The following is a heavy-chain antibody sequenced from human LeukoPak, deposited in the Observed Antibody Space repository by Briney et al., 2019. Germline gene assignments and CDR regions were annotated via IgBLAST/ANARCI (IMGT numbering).Heavy chain of an antibody. CDR3: ARAKVVPAAVYNWFDP. Sequence: GGSLRLSCAASGFTFSSYSMNWVRQAPGKGLEWVSYISSSSSTIYYADSVKGRFTISRDNAKNSLYLQMNSLRDEDTAVYSCARAKVVPAAVYNWFDPWGQGTLVTVSS. D-gene: IGHD2-2*01. J-gene: IGHJ5*02. V-gene: IGHV3-48*02. CDR2: ISSSSSTI. CDR1: GFTFSSYS.